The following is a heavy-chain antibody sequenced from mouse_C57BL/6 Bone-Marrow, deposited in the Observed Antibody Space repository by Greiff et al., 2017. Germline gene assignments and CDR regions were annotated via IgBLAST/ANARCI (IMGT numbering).Heavy chain of an antibody. J-gene: IGHJ4*01. CDR1: GYTFTSYW. V-gene: IGHV1-55*01. D-gene: IGHD2-4*01. CDR2: IYPGSGST. CDR3: AREGDEYDEGYYAMDY. Sequence: QVQLQQPGAELVKPGASVKMSCKASGYTFTSYWITWVKQRPGQGLEWIGDIYPGSGSTNYNEKFKSKATLTVDTSSSTAYMQLSSLTSEDSAVYYCAREGDEYDEGYYAMDYWGQGTSVTVSS.